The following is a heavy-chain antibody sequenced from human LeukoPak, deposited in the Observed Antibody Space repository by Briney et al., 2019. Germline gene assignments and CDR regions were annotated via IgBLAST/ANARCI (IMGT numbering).Heavy chain of an antibody. D-gene: IGHD3-9*01. CDR1: GGTFSSYA. CDR3: ASAKYYDILTGYPKPYYYYGMDV. V-gene: IGHV1-69*13. J-gene: IGHJ6*02. Sequence: SVKVSCKASGGTFSSYAISWVRQAPGQGLEWMGGIIPIFGTANYAQKFQGRVTITADESTSTAYMELSSLRSEDTAVYYCASAKYYDILTGYPKPYYYYGMDVWGQGTTVTVSS. CDR2: IIPIFGTA.